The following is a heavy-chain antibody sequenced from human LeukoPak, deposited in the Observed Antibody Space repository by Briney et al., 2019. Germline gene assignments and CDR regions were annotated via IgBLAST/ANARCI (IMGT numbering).Heavy chain of an antibody. Sequence: GASVKVSCKASGGSFGSDGVAWVRQAPGQGHEWMGRIIVFFGTAKYAQKFQGRVTITADTSTNTAYMELSHLRVEDTAVYFCARDRSPTTAGTLDSWGQGTLVTVSS. CDR1: GGSFGSDG. J-gene: IGHJ4*02. D-gene: IGHD5-12*01. V-gene: IGHV1-69*06. CDR3: ARDRSPTTAGTLDS. CDR2: IIVFFGTA.